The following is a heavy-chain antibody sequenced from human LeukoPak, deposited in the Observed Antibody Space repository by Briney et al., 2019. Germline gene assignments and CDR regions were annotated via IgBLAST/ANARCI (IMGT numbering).Heavy chain of an antibody. V-gene: IGHV1-18*01. J-gene: IGHJ3*02. CDR2: ISAYNGNT. CDR3: ASWLRGVIGAFDI. Sequence: ASVKVSCKASGYTFSNYGVSWVRQAPGQGLGCMGWISAYNGNTKYVEKFQGRVTTTRDTTTSTAYMELSSLTSADTAVYYCASWLRGVIGAFDIWGQGTMVTVSA. D-gene: IGHD3-10*01. CDR1: GYTFSNYG.